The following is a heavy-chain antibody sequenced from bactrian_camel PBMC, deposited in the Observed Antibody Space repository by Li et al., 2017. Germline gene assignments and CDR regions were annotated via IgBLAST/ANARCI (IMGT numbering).Heavy chain of an antibody. Sequence: HVQLVESGGGLVQPGGSLRLSCAASGFTFTNYWMHWVRQGPGKGLEWVSAVVYDGSSAYYTDSVKGRFTISRDNAKNTLYLQMNSLKPEDTAVYYCAAGGQFGCSGGYCYGTDFGYWGQGTQVTVS. J-gene: IGHJ6*01. CDR3: AAGGQFGCSGGYCYGTDFGY. D-gene: IGHD2*01. CDR2: VVYDGSSA. V-gene: IGHV3S1*01. CDR1: GFTFTNYW.